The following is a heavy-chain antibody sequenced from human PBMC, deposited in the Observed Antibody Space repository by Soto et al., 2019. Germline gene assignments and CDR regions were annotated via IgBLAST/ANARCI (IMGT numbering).Heavy chain of an antibody. CDR1: GFTFSSYS. V-gene: IGHV3-21*01. D-gene: IGHD2-15*01. CDR3: ARAEEGIVVVVAVYMDV. CDR2: ISSSSSYI. J-gene: IGHJ6*03. Sequence: GGSLRLSCAASGFTFSSYSMNWVRQAPGKGLEWVSSISSSSSYIYYADSVKGRFTISRDNAKNSLYLQMNSLRAEDTAVYYCARAEEGIVVVVAVYMDVWGKGTTVTVSS.